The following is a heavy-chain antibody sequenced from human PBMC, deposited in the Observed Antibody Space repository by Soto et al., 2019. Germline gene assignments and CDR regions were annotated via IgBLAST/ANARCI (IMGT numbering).Heavy chain of an antibody. D-gene: IGHD2-21*01. CDR1: GFTVSSNY. Sequence: EVPLVESGGGLVQPGGSLRLSCAASGFTVSSNYMSWVRQAPGKGLEWVSVIYSGGSTYYADSVKGRFTTSRDNSKNTLYLQMNSLRAEDTAVYYCARDPKHNYWGQGTLVTVSS. J-gene: IGHJ4*02. CDR2: IYSGGST. CDR3: ARDPKHNY. V-gene: IGHV3-66*01.